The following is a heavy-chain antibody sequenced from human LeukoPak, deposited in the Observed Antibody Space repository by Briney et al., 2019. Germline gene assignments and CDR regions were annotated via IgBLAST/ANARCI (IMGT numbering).Heavy chain of an antibody. V-gene: IGHV4-59*01. CDR3: ATGYSSTWYYFDY. Sequence: SETLSLTCTVSGGSISSYYWSWIRQPPGKGLEWIGYIYHSGSTNYNPSLKSRVTISADTSKDQFSLKLASVTAADTAVYYCATGYSSTWYYFDYWGQGPLVTVSS. CDR2: IYHSGST. D-gene: IGHD6-13*01. J-gene: IGHJ4*02. CDR1: GGSISSYY.